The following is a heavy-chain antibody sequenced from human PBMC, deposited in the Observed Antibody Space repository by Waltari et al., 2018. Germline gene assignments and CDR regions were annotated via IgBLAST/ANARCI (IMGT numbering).Heavy chain of an antibody. CDR3: ATMSRYSGWFDP. J-gene: IGHJ5*02. Sequence: QVQLVQSGAEVKKPGASVKVSCKASGYTFTGYYMHWVRQAPGQGLEWMGRINPNRGGTNYAQKFQGRVTITADTSTDTAYMELSSLRSEDTAVYYCATMSRYSGWFDPWGQGTLVTVSS. CDR1: GYTFTGYY. V-gene: IGHV1-2*06. CDR2: INPNRGGT. D-gene: IGHD3-9*01.